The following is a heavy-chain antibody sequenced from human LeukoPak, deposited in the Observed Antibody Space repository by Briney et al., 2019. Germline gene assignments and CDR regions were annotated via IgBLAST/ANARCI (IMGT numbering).Heavy chain of an antibody. D-gene: IGHD2-15*01. J-gene: IGHJ5*02. V-gene: IGHV4-61*02. CDR1: GGSISSGSYY. Sequence: PSQTLSLTCTVSGGSISSGSYYWSWLPQPAGKGLEWIVRIYTSGSTNYNPSLKRRVTISVDTSKNQFSLKLSSVTAADTAVYYCARDGCSGGSCKYNWFDPWGQGTLVTVSS. CDR2: IYTSGST. CDR3: ARDGCSGGSCKYNWFDP.